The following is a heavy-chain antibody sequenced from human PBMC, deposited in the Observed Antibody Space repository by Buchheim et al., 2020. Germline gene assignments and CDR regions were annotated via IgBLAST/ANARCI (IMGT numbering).Heavy chain of an antibody. CDR1: GGSISSDY. D-gene: IGHD6-13*01. CDR2: IFYSGNT. CDR3: ARGSGNSWHLLH. J-gene: IGHJ1*01. V-gene: IGHV4-59*01. Sequence: QVQLQESGPGQVKPSETLSLTCTVSGGSISSDYWSWIRQSPGTGLGWIGCIFYSGNTHYNPSLKSRVTISSDKSQNQFSLTLNSVTAADTAVYYCARGSGNSWHLLHWGQGTL.